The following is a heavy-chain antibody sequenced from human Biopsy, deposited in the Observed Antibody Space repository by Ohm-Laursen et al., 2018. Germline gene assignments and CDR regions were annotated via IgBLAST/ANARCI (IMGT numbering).Heavy chain of an antibody. Sequence: SQTLSLTCTVSGVSINGGRYYWNWIRHHPGKGLEWIGNIFYSANTYYNPSLKSRVTISVDTSKNQFSLKLSSVTAADTAVYFCGNEVHGRDYWDLGAQVTVSS. CDR3: GNEVHGRDY. CDR1: GVSINGGRYY. J-gene: IGHJ4*02. D-gene: IGHD2-15*01. V-gene: IGHV4-31*03. CDR2: IFYSANT.